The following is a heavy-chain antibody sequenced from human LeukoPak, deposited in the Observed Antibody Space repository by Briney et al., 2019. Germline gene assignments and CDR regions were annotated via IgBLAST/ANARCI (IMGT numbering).Heavy chain of an antibody. D-gene: IGHD1-7*01. J-gene: IGHJ4*02. V-gene: IGHV5-51*01. CDR2: IYPGDSDT. Sequence: GASLQISSHGSGYRFTSNWIGWGRPMPGKGREWMAIIYPGDSDTTHSPSFQGQVTISADKSISTAYLQWSSPQASDTAMYYCARQSITGTFVWGQGNLVTVSS. CDR1: GYRFTSNW. CDR3: ARQSITGTFV.